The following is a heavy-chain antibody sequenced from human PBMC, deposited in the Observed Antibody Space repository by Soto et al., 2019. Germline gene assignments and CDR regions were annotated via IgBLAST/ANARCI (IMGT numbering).Heavy chain of an antibody. J-gene: IGHJ3*02. CDR1: GFTFSNAW. Sequence: GGSLRLSCAASGFTFSNAWMNWVRQAPGKGLEWVGRIKSKTDGGTTDYAAPVKGRFTISRDDSKNTLYLQMNSLKTEDTAVYYCTTEVVPAPSSDAFDIWGQGTMVTVSS. V-gene: IGHV3-15*07. CDR3: TTEVVPAPSSDAFDI. CDR2: IKSKTDGGTT. D-gene: IGHD2-2*01.